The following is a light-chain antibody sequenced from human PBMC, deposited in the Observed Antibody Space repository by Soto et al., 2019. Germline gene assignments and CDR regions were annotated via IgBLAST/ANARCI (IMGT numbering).Light chain of an antibody. CDR3: QQYNNWPPIT. V-gene: IGKV3-15*01. CDR2: TVS. Sequence: EIVMTQSPATLSVSPGERATLSCRASETVNSNLAWYQQKPGQAPRLLIYTVSTRATGIPARFSGSGSGTEFTLTISSLQSEDFAVYYCQQYNNWPPITFGQGTRLEIK. J-gene: IGKJ5*01. CDR1: ETVNSN.